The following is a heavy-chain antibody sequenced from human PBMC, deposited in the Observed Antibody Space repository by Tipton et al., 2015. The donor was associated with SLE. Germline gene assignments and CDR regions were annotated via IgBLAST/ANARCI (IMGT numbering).Heavy chain of an antibody. CDR1: GGSFSGYY. J-gene: IGHJ6*02. CDR3: ARGLSGYSSSWFYYYYGMDV. CDR2: INHSGST. V-gene: IGHV4-34*01. Sequence: TLSLTCAVYGGSFSGYYWSWIRQPPGKGLEWIGEINHSGSTNYNPSLKSRVTISLDTSKNQFSLRLSSVTAADTAVYYCARGLSGYSSSWFYYYYGMDVWGQGTTVTFSS. D-gene: IGHD6-13*01.